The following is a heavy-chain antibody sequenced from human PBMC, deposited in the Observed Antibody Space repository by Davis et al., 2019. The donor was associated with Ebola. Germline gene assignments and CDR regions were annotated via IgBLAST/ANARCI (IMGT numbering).Heavy chain of an antibody. CDR3: AKGDKTRLYFDTSHDH. CDR2: LSGSGDNT. CDR1: GFTFSSYA. V-gene: IGHV3-23*01. D-gene: IGHD3-22*01. J-gene: IGHJ5*02. Sequence: GESLKISCTASGFTFSSYAMNWVRQAPGKGLEWVSGLSGSGDNTYYANSVLGRFTISRDNSKNTLYLQMNSLRAGDTAVYYGAKGDKTRLYFDTSHDHWGQGTLVTVSS.